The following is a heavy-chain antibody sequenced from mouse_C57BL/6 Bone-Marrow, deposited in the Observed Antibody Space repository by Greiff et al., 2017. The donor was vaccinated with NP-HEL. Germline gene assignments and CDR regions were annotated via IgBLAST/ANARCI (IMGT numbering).Heavy chain of an antibody. CDR1: GYTFTSYW. Sequence: VQLQQPGAELVKPGASVKMSCKASGYTFTSYWITWVKQRPGQGLEWIGYIYPRSGNTYYNEKFKGKATLTADKSSSTAYMELRSLTSEDSAVYFCARPPITTVVATRAMDYWGQGTSVTVSS. CDR3: ARPPITTVVATRAMDY. CDR2: IYPRSGNT. J-gene: IGHJ4*01. V-gene: IGHV1-55*01. D-gene: IGHD1-1*01.